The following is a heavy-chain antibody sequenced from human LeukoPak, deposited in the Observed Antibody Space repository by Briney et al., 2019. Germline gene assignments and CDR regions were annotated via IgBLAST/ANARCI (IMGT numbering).Heavy chain of an antibody. J-gene: IGHJ6*02. CDR3: TRGQFGGVIVKNYYYGMDV. D-gene: IGHD3-16*02. CDR1: GFTVSSNY. Sequence: GGSLRLSCAASGFTVSSNYMSWVRQAPGKGLEWVSVIYSGGSTYYADSVKGRFTISRDNSKNTLYLQMNSLRAEDTAVYYCTRGQFGGVIVKNYYYGMDVWGQGTTVTVSS. CDR2: IYSGGST. V-gene: IGHV3-53*01.